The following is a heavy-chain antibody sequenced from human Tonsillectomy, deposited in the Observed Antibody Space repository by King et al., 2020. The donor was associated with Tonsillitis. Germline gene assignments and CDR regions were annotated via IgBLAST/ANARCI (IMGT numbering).Heavy chain of an antibody. J-gene: IGHJ4*02. V-gene: IGHV3-9*01. Sequence: VQLVESGGGLVQPGRSLRLSCAASGFTFDDYAMHWVRQAPGKGLEWVSGISWNSGSIGYAGSVKGRFTISRDNAKNSLYLQMNSLRAEDTALYYCARDTHPTPAVAAANTQYVDYWGQGTLVTVSS. CDR1: GFTFDDYA. CDR2: ISWNSGSI. D-gene: IGHD6-13*01. CDR3: ARDTHPTPAVAAANTQYVDY.